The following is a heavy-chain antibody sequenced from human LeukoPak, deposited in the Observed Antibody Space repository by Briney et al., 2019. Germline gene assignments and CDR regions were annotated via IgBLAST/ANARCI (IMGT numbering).Heavy chain of an antibody. CDR3: ARGGVVVPAAIFLDWFDP. V-gene: IGHV4-30-2*01. CDR2: IYHSGST. CDR1: GGSISSGGYY. J-gene: IGHJ5*02. D-gene: IGHD2-2*01. Sequence: SETLSLTCTVSGGSISSGGYYWSWIRQPPGKGLEWIGYIYHSGSTYYNPSLKSRVTLSVDRSKNQFSLKLSSVTAADTAVYYCARGGVVVPAAIFLDWFDPWGQGTLVTVSS.